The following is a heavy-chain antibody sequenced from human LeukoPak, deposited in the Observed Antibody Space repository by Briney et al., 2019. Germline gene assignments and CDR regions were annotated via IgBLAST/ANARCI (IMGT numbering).Heavy chain of an antibody. CDR1: GGTFSSYT. D-gene: IGHD6-19*01. CDR2: IIPILGIA. V-gene: IGHV1-69*04. J-gene: IGHJ5*02. Sequence: GASVKVSCKASGGTFSSYTISWVRQAPGQGLEWMGRIIPILGIANYAQKFQGRVTITADKSTSTAYMELSSLRSEDTAVYYCARDPRAGLDWFDPWGRGTLVTVSS. CDR3: ARDPRAGLDWFDP.